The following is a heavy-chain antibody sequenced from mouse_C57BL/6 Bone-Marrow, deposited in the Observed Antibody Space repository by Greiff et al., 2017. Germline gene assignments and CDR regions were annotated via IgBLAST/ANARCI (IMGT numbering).Heavy chain of an antibody. D-gene: IGHD2-2*01. J-gene: IGHJ3*01. V-gene: IGHV1-64*01. CDR3: ARLVTTPFAY. CDR2: IHPNSGST. Sequence: VQLQQPGAELVKPGASVKLSCKASGYTFTSYWMHWVKQRPGQGLEWIGMIHPNSGSTNYNEKFKSKATLTVDKSSSTAYMQLSRLTSEDSAVYYCARLVTTPFAYWGQGTLVTVSA. CDR1: GYTFTSYW.